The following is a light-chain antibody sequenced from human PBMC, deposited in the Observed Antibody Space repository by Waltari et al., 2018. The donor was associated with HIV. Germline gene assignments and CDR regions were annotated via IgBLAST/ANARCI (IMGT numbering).Light chain of an antibody. CDR3: STWDESQSFQV. CDR1: NSNIGSSS. J-gene: IGLJ3*02. V-gene: IGLV1-47*01. Sequence: QPVLTQLPSMSGTPGQTVTISCSGSNSNIGSSSMYWYQHLPGTTPRLLIYSNNERPSWVPDRFSGSKSGTSASLTISGLRSEDEADYYCSTWDESQSFQVFGGGTKVTVL. CDR2: SNN.